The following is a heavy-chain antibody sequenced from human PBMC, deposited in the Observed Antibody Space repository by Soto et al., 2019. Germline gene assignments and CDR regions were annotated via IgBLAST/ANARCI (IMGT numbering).Heavy chain of an antibody. D-gene: IGHD5-12*01. V-gene: IGHV1-69*01. CDR3: AKHNEPSRDGYNRPPDY. J-gene: IGHJ4*02. CDR2: IIPIFGTA. CDR1: GGTFSSYA. Sequence: QVQLVQSGAEVKKPGSSVKVSCKASGGTFSSYAISWVRQAPGQGLEWMGGIIPIFGTANYAQKFQGRATITADESTSKAYMDLSSLRSEDTAMYYCAKHNEPSRDGYNRPPDYWGQGTLVNVSS.